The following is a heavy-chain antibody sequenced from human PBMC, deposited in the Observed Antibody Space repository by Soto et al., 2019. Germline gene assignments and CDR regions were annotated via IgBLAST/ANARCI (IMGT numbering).Heavy chain of an antibody. J-gene: IGHJ3*02. CDR2: IYPGDSDT. CDR3: ARGYGELYPHDAFDI. D-gene: IGHD3-10*01. V-gene: IGHV5-51*01. Sequence: PGESLKISCKGSGYSFTSYWIGWVRQMPGKGLEWMGIIYPGDSDTRYSPSFQGQVTISADKSISTAYLQWSSLKASDTAMYYCARGYGELYPHDAFDIWGQGTMVTVSS. CDR1: GYSFTSYW.